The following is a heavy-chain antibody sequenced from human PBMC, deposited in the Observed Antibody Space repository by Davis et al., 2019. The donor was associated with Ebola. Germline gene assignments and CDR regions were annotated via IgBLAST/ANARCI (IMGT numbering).Heavy chain of an antibody. CDR3: AKDTGYSSSWFYEFDY. J-gene: IGHJ4*02. V-gene: IGHV3-30*18. CDR1: GYTFTSYY. CDR2: ISYDGSNK. D-gene: IGHD6-13*01. Sequence: SCKASGYTFTSYYMHWVRQAPGKGLEWVAVISYDGSNKYYADSVKGRFTISRDNSKNTLYLQMNSLRAEDTAVYYCAKDTGYSSSWFYEFDYWGQGTLVTVSS.